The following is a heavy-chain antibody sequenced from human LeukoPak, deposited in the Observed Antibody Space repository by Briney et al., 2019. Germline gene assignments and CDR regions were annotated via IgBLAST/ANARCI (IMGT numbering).Heavy chain of an antibody. CDR1: GGSISSSSYY. J-gene: IGHJ4*02. D-gene: IGHD2-8*01. CDR3: ARLNGYLGY. V-gene: IGHV4-39*01. Sequence: SETLSLTCTVSGGSISSSSYYWGWIRQPPGKGLEWIGSIYYSGSTYYNPSLKSRVTISVDTSKNQFSLKLSSVTAADTAVYYCARLNGYLGYWGQGTLVTVSS. CDR2: IYYSGST.